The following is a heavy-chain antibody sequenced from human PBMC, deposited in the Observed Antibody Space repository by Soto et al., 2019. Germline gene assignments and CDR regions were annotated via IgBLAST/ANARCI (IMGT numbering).Heavy chain of an antibody. D-gene: IGHD6-13*01. CDR1: GFTVSSNY. V-gene: IGHV3-53*01. Sequence: GSLRLSCAASGFTVSSNYMSWVRQAPGKGLEWVSVIYSGGSTYYADSVKGRFTISRDNSKNTLYLQMNSLRAEDTAVYYCARDHGSSWLSIDYWGQGTTVTVSS. CDR3: ARDHGSSWLSIDY. J-gene: IGHJ4*03. CDR2: IYSGGST.